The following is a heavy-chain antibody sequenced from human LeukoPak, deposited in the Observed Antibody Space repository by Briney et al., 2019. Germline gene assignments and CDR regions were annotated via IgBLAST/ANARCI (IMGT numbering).Heavy chain of an antibody. CDR1: GYTFTSYD. D-gene: IGHD3-3*01. CDR3: ARVRRRSTSFGVAWYYFDY. J-gene: IGHJ4*02. CDR2: MNPNSGNT. Sequence: ASVKVSCKASGYTFTSYDINWVRQATGQGLEWMGWMNPNSGNTGYAQKFQGRVTMTRNTSISTAYMELSSLRSEDTAVYYCARVRRRSTSFGVAWYYFDYWGQRALVTVSS. V-gene: IGHV1-8*01.